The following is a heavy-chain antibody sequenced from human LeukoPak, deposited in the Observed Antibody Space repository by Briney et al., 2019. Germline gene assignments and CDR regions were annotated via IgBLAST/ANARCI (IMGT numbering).Heavy chain of an antibody. Sequence: GGSLRLSCVASGFTVYNFAMSWVRQAPGKGLEWVSAISGSGGSTYYADSVKGRFTISRDNSKNTLYLQMNSLRAEDTAVYYCANQHYYGGNSYYYYGMDVWGQGTTVTVSS. CDR3: ANQHYYGGNSYYYYGMDV. V-gene: IGHV3-23*01. J-gene: IGHJ6*02. CDR2: ISGSGGST. D-gene: IGHD4-23*01. CDR1: GFTVYNFA.